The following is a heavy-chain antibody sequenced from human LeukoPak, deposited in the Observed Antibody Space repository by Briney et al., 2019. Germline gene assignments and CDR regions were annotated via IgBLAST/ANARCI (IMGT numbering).Heavy chain of an antibody. V-gene: IGHV3-21*01. CDR1: GFTCSSYS. CDR3: AVTFRRGIQLWLLDY. CDR2: ISSSSSSI. D-gene: IGHD5-18*01. J-gene: IGHJ4*02. Sequence: GGSLRLSCAASGFTCSSYSVNWVRQAPGKGLERVSSISSSSSSIYYADSVKGRFTISRDNAKNSLYLQMNSLRAEDTAVYYCAVTFRRGIQLWLLDYWGQGTLVTVSS.